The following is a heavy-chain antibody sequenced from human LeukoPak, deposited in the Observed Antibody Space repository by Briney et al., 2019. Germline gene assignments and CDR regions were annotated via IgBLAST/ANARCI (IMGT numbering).Heavy chain of an antibody. J-gene: IGHJ6*02. CDR3: ARDPDSSTWSYGMDV. CDR1: GFTLISYW. CDR2: IKQDGSEE. V-gene: IGHV3-7*05. D-gene: IGHD6-6*01. Sequence: PGGSLRLSCAAAGFTLISYWMSWVRQAPGKGLEWVANIKQDGSEEVYVDSVKGRFAISRDKDKNSLFLQMNTLRAEDTAVYYLARDPDSSTWSYGMDVWGQGTTVTGSS.